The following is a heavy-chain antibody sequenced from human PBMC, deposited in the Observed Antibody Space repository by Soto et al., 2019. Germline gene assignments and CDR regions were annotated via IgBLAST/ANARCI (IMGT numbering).Heavy chain of an antibody. D-gene: IGHD6-19*01. CDR1: GYTFTSYD. V-gene: IGHV1-8*01. CDR2: MNPNSGNT. CDR3: ARRSYSSGWFRHYYFDY. Sequence: ASVKVSCKASGYTFTSYDINRVRQATGQGLEWMGWMNPNSGNTGYAQKFQGRVTMTRNTSISTAYMELSSLRSEDTAVYYCARRSYSSGWFRHYYFDYWGQGTLVTVSS. J-gene: IGHJ4*02.